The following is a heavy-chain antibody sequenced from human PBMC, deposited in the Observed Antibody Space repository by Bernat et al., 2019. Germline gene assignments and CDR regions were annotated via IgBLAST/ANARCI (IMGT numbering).Heavy chain of an antibody. D-gene: IGHD4-17*01. J-gene: IGHJ4*02. Sequence: QVQLQESGPGLVKPSETQFLTCTVSGGSISSYYWSWIRQPPGKGLEWIGYIYYSGSTNYNPSLKSRVTISVDTSKNQFSLKLSSVTAADTAVYYCATGHPVDYWGQGTLVTVSS. V-gene: IGHV4-59*01. CDR1: GGSISSYY. CDR2: IYYSGST. CDR3: ATGHPVDY.